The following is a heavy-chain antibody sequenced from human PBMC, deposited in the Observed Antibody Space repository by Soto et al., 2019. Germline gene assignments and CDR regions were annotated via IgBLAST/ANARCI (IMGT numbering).Heavy chain of an antibody. CDR2: IYYSGST. D-gene: IGHD3-10*01. CDR1: GGSVSSGTYF. Sequence: SETLSLTCTVSGGSVSSGTYFWSWIRQAPGKRLEWIAYIYYSGSTNYNPSLKSRVTISVDTSKSQVSLTLTSVTAADTAIYYCAGAPNYYYYGLDVWGPGTTVTVSS. V-gene: IGHV4-61*01. J-gene: IGHJ6*02. CDR3: AGAPNYYYYGLDV.